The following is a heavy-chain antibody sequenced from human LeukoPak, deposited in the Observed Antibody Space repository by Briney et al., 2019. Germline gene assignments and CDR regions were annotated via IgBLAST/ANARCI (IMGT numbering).Heavy chain of an antibody. CDR3: ARGNFFCSSTSCYMGYLYYFDY. Sequence: SETLSLTCTVSGGSMRSYYWSWIRQPPGKGLEWIGYIYDSGDTNYNPSLKSRVTISVDTSKNQFSLKLSSVTAADTAVYYCARGNFFCSSTSCYMGYLYYFDYWGQGTLVTVSS. J-gene: IGHJ4*02. V-gene: IGHV4-59*12. D-gene: IGHD2-2*02. CDR2: IYDSGDT. CDR1: GGSMRSYY.